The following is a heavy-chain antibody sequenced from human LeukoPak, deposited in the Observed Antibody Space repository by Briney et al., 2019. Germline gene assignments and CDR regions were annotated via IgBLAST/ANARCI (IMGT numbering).Heavy chain of an antibody. Sequence: ASVKVSCKASGYTFTSCDINWVRQATGQGLEWMGWMNPNSGNTGYAQKFQGRVTMTRNTSISTAYMELSSLRSEDTAVYYCAGGPYDFWSGLPLPPDVWGKGTTVTVSS. CDR2: MNPNSGNT. CDR1: GYTFTSCD. CDR3: AGGPYDFWSGLPLPPDV. D-gene: IGHD3-3*01. V-gene: IGHV1-8*01. J-gene: IGHJ6*04.